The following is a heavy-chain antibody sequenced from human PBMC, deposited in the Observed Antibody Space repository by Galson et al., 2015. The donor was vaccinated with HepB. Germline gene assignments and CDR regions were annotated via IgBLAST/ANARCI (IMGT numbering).Heavy chain of an antibody. CDR2: INAGNGNT. CDR1: GYTFTSYA. CDR3: ARDGSSSWYRVNYYYYGMDV. V-gene: IGHV1-3*01. Sequence: SVKVSCKASGYTFTSYAMHWVRQAPGQRLEWMGWINAGNGNTKYSQKFQGRVTITRDTSASTAYMELSSLRSEDTAMYYCARDGSSSWYRVNYYYYGMDVWGQGTTVTVSS. D-gene: IGHD6-13*01. J-gene: IGHJ6*02.